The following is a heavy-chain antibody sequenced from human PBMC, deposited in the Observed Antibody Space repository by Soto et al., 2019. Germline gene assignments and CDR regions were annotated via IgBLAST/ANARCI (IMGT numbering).Heavy chain of an antibody. CDR1: GYSFTNYW. CDR2: IYPGDSDT. CDR3: AGSIFCYGMDV. J-gene: IGHJ6*02. Sequence: PGESLKISCTASGYSFTNYWIGWVRQMPGKGPEWMGIIYPGDSDTRYSPSFQGQVTISADKSTSTAYLLWSSLKASDTAIYFCAGSIFCYGMDVRGQGTTVTVSS. V-gene: IGHV5-51*01.